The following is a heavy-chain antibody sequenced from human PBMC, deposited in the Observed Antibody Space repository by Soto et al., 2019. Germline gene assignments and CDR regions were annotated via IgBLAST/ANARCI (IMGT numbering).Heavy chain of an antibody. CDR2: IIPIFGTA. Sequence: QVQLVQSGAEVKKPGSSVKVSCTASGGTFSSYAISWVRQAPGQGLEWMGGIIPIFGTANYAQKFQGRVTITADESTSTAYMELSSLRSEDTVVYYCARDSGRFGSGWYLPWSYWGQGTLVTVSS. J-gene: IGHJ4*02. CDR3: ARDSGRFGSGWYLPWSY. D-gene: IGHD6-19*01. V-gene: IGHV1-69*01. CDR1: GGTFSSYA.